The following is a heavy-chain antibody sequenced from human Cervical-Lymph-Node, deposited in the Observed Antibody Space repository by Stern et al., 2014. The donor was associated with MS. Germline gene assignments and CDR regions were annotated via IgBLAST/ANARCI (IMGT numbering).Heavy chain of an antibody. CDR3: ARSASYYHDANGY. D-gene: IGHD3-22*01. V-gene: IGHV3-21*06. J-gene: IGHJ4*02. Sequence: EVQLVESGGGLVKPGESLRLSCAASGFTFTSYSMNWVRQAPGQGLEWVASISGGSRFIYYADSLKGRFTISRDNAKNSLYLQMNSLRAEDTAVYYCARSASYYHDANGYWGQGSLVTVSS. CDR2: ISGGSRFI. CDR1: GFTFTSYS.